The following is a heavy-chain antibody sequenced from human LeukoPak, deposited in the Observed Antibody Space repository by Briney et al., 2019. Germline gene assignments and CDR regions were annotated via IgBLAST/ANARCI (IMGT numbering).Heavy chain of an antibody. CDR3: AKGDDFWSGYSPDAFDI. J-gene: IGHJ3*02. Sequence: GRSLRLSCAASGFTFSSYGMHWVRQAPGKGLEWVAVIWYDGSNKYYADSVKDRFTISRDNSKNTLYLQMNSLRAEDTAVYYCAKGDDFWSGYSPDAFDIWGQGTMVTVSA. D-gene: IGHD3-3*01. CDR1: GFTFSSYG. V-gene: IGHV3-33*06. CDR2: IWYDGSNK.